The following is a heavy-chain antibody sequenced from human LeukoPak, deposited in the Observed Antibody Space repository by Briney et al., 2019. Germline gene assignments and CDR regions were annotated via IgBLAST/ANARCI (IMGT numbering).Heavy chain of an antibody. J-gene: IGHJ6*03. CDR1: GFTFSSYG. D-gene: IGHD4-17*01. Sequence: GGSLRLSCAASGFTFSSYGMHWVRQAPGKGLEWVAVIWYDRSNKYDADSVKGRFTISRDNFKNMLYLQMNSLRAEDTAVYYCAKESGDLSLYYYYYMDVWGKGTTVTVSS. V-gene: IGHV3-33*06. CDR3: AKESGDLSLYYYYYMDV. CDR2: IWYDRSNK.